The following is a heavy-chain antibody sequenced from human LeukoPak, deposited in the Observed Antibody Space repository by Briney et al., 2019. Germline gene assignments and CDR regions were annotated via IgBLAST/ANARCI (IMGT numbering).Heavy chain of an antibody. J-gene: IGHJ4*02. CDR2: INPSGGST. D-gene: IGHD2-2*01. CDR1: GYTFTSYY. CDR3: ARGSGGVVPAATFDY. Sequence: GASVKVSCKASGYTFTSYYMHWVRQAPGQGLEWMRIINPSGGSTSYAQKFQSRVTMTRDTSTSTVYMELSSLRSEDTAVYYCARGSGGVVPAATFDYWGQGTLVTVSS. V-gene: IGHV1-46*01.